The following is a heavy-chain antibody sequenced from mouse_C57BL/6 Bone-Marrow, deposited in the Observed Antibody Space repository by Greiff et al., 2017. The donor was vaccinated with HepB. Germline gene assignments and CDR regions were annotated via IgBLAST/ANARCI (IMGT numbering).Heavy chain of an antibody. V-gene: IGHV1-82*01. D-gene: IGHD1-1*01. CDR1: GYAFSSSW. CDR2: IYPGDGDT. J-gene: IGHJ2*01. Sequence: QVQLKQSGPELVKPGASVKISCKASGYAFSSSWMNWVKQRPGKGLEWIGRIYPGDGDTNYNGKFKGKATLTADKSSSTAYMQLSSLTSEDSAVYFCARRHYYGSPFDYWGQGTTLTVSS. CDR3: ARRHYYGSPFDY.